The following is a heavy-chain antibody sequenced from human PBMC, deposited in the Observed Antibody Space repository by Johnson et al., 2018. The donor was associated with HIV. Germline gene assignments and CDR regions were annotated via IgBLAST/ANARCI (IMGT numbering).Heavy chain of an antibody. D-gene: IGHD2-15*01. V-gene: IGHV3-33*01. Sequence: QVQLVESGGGVVQPGRSLRLSCAASGFTFSSYGMHWVRQAPGNGLEWVAVIWYDGSNKYYADSVKGRFTISRDNSKNTLYLQMNSLRAEDTAVYYCWSYCRGGSCYSGNDAFDIWGQGTMVTVS. CDR3: WSYCRGGSCYSGNDAFDI. J-gene: IGHJ3*02. CDR2: IWYDGSNK. CDR1: GFTFSSYG.